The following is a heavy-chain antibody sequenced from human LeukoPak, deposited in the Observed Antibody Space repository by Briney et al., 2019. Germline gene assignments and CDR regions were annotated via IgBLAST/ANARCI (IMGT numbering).Heavy chain of an antibody. CDR3: ARARRGRGLAVAGHSQNWFDP. J-gene: IGHJ5*02. CDR2: IYYSGST. CDR1: GGSISSSSYY. Sequence: SETLSLTCTVSGGSISSSSYYWGWIRQPPGKGLEWIGSIYYSGSTYYNPSLKSRVTISVDTSKNQFSLKLSSVTAADTAVYYCARARRGRGLAVAGHSQNWFDPWGQGTVVTVSS. V-gene: IGHV4-39*07. D-gene: IGHD6-19*01.